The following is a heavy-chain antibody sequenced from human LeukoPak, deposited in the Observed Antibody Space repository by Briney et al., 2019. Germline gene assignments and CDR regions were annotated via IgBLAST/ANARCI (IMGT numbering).Heavy chain of an antibody. D-gene: IGHD4-17*01. Sequence: PGGSLRLSCAASGFTFSTSAMDWVRQAPGKGLEWVAFMQNDGNTKNYADSVKGRFTISRDISKNTLYLQMNSLRADDTAAYYCAKLLNDYGDYYFDSWGQGTLVTVSS. J-gene: IGHJ4*02. CDR2: MQNDGNTK. CDR3: AKLLNDYGDYYFDS. CDR1: GFTFSTSA. V-gene: IGHV3-30*02.